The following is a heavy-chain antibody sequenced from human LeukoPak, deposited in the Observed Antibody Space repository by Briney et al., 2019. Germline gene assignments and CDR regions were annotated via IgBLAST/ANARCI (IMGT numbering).Heavy chain of an antibody. Sequence: TSETLSLTCAVYGGSFSGYYWSWIRQPPGKGLEWIGEINHSGSTNYNPSLKSRVTISVDTSKNQFSLKLSSVTAADTAVYYCARHLPRVQLWRYYFDYWGQGTLVTVSS. CDR2: INHSGST. V-gene: IGHV4-34*01. CDR1: GGSFSGYY. D-gene: IGHD5-18*01. J-gene: IGHJ4*02. CDR3: ARHLPRVQLWRYYFDY.